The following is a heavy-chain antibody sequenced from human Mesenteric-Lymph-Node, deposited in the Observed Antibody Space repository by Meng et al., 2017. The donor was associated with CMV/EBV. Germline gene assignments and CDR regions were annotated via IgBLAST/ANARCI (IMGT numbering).Heavy chain of an antibody. CDR1: GFTFSSYW. Sequence: GESLKISCAASGFTFSSYWMSWVRQAPGKGLEWVATMNQDGSKRDYVESVRGRFTISRDNAKNSLYLQMNYLRADDTAIYYCTKHVDYWGQGTLVTVSS. CDR3: TKHVDY. J-gene: IGHJ4*02. V-gene: IGHV3-7*01. CDR2: MNQDGSKR.